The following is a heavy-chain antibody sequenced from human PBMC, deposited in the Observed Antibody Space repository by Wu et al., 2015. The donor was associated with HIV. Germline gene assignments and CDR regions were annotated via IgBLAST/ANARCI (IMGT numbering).Heavy chain of an antibody. Sequence: QVQLQQWGAGLLKPSETLSLTCAVYGGSFSGYYWSWIRQPPGKGLEWIGEINHSGSTNYNPSLKSRVTISVDTSKNQFSLKLSSVTAADTAVYYCARGKRTGIAAAGTSEYFQHWGQGTLVTVSS. CDR2: INHSGST. J-gene: IGHJ1*01. V-gene: IGHV4-34*01. D-gene: IGHD6-13*01. CDR3: ARGKRTGIAAAGTSEYFQH. CDR1: GGSFSGYY.